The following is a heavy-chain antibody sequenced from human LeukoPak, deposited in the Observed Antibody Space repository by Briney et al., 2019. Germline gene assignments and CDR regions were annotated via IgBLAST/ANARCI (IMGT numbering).Heavy chain of an antibody. CDR1: GFTFSGHA. J-gene: IGHJ4*02. CDR2: ISHDGDNK. V-gene: IGHV3-30-3*01. D-gene: IGHD3-3*01. Sequence: GGSLRLSCAASGFTFSGHAMHWLRQVPGKGLQWVLGISHDGDNKYYPDSVKGRFIVSRDNSKNTLSLEMNSLRAEDTGLYYCARVGSGPLRNYYDYWGQGAPVTVSS. CDR3: ARVGSGPLRNYYDY.